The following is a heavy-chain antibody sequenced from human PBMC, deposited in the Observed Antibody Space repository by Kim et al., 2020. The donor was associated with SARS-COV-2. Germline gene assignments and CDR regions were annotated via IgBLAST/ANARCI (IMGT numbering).Heavy chain of an antibody. V-gene: IGHV1-3*01. J-gene: IGHJ6*02. Sequence: FQGRVTITRDTSASTAYMELSSLRSEDTAVYYCARARNDYGDYSYGMDVWGQGTTVTVSS. D-gene: IGHD4-17*01. CDR3: ARARNDYGDYSYGMDV.